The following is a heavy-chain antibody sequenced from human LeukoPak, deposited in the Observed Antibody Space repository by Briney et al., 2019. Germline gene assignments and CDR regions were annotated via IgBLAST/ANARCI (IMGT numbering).Heavy chain of an antibody. D-gene: IGHD2/OR15-2a*01. CDR3: VSFYETY. CDR1: GNYW. J-gene: IGHJ4*02. Sequence: GGSLRLSCVASGNYWRHWVRQAPGKGLVWVSHINSDGSWTSYADSLKGRFTISKDNAKNTVYLQMNSLRAEDTAVYYCVSFYETYWGRGTLVTVSS. CDR2: INSDGSWT. V-gene: IGHV3-74*01.